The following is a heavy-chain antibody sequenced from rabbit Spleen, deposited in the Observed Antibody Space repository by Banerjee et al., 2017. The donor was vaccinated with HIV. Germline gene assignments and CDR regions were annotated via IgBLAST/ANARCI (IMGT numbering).Heavy chain of an antibody. V-gene: IGHV1S40*01. CDR3: ARDLAGVIGWNLNL. CDR1: GFSFSSSYY. J-gene: IGHJ4*01. CDR2: IYGGSSGST. D-gene: IGHD4-1*01. Sequence: QSLEESGGDLVKPGASLTLTCTASGFSFSSSYYMCWVRQAPGKGLEWIACIYGGSSGSTYYASWAKGRFTIYRASWTAVTLQMTSLTVADTATYFCARDLAGVIGWNLNLWGQGTLVTVS.